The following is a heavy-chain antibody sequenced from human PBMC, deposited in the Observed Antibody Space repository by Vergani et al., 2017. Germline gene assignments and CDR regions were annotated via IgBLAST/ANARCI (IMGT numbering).Heavy chain of an antibody. Sequence: QVQLQESGPGLVKPSETLSLTCTVSGGSISSYYWSWIRQPPGKGLEWIGYIYYSGSTNYNPSLKSRVTISVDTSTNQFSLKLSSVTAADTAVYYCAREKSSSWHNCDFDYWGQGTLVTVSS. CDR1: GGSISSYY. CDR3: AREKSSSWHNCDFDY. CDR2: IYYSGST. J-gene: IGHJ4*02. D-gene: IGHD6-13*01. V-gene: IGHV4-59*01.